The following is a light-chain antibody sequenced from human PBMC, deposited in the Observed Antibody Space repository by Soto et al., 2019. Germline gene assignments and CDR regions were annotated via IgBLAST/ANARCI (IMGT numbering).Light chain of an antibody. CDR3: QQRSNWPST. Sequence: EIVLTQSPATLSLSPGERAALSCRASQSVSSYLAWYQQKPGQAPRLLIYDASKRAPGIPARFTGSGSGTDFTLTISSLESEDFAVYFCQQRSNWPSTLGGGTKVEI. CDR1: QSVSSY. J-gene: IGKJ4*01. V-gene: IGKV3-11*01. CDR2: DAS.